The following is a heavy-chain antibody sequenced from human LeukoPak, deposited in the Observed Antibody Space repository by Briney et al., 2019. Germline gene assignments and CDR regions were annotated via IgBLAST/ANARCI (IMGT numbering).Heavy chain of an antibody. D-gene: IGHD1-1*01. Sequence: SQTLSLTCTVAGGSISSGAYCWSWIRQHPGKGLEWIGYIYYSGSTYYNPSLKSRVTISVDTSKNQFSLKLSSVTAADTAVYYCARDQSGTTFDYWGQGTLVTVSS. CDR2: IYYSGST. CDR1: GGSISSGAYC. J-gene: IGHJ4*02. CDR3: ARDQSGTTFDY. V-gene: IGHV4-31*03.